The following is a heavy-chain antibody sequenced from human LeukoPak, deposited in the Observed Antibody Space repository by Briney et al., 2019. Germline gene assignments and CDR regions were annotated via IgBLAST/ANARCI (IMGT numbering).Heavy chain of an antibody. V-gene: IGHV3-30-3*01. J-gene: IGHJ3*02. CDR3: VRERVTGTVIVSAFTI. Sequence: TGRSLRLSCAASGFTFSSYDLHWVRQAPGKGLEWVALISYDGANKYYADSVKGRFTLSRDNSKDTVILQMNSLRPEDTAIYYCVRERVTGTVIVSAFTIWGQGTLVTVSS. CDR1: GFTFSSYD. D-gene: IGHD2-21*02. CDR2: ISYDGANK.